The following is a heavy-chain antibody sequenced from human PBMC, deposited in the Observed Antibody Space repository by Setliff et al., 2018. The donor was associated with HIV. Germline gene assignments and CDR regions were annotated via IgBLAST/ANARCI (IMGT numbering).Heavy chain of an antibody. J-gene: IGHJ4*02. CDR1: GFSLSPRGMS. V-gene: IGHV2-70*11. CDR3: ARGSESLTYLHN. D-gene: IGHD3-10*01. Sequence: SGPTLVNPTQTLTLTCTFSGFSLSPRGMSVSWIRRPPGKALAWLARIDWDDAKYYSTSLKTRLTISKDTSKNQVVLTMTNMDPVDTATYYCARGSESLTYLHNLGPGTLVTVSS. CDR2: IDWDDAK.